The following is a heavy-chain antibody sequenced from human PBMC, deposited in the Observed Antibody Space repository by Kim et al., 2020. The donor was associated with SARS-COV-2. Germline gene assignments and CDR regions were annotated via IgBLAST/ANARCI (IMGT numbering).Heavy chain of an antibody. CDR3: AKDAMPTRYYYYMDV. D-gene: IGHD2-2*01. J-gene: IGHJ6*03. Sequence: DSVKGRFTNSRDNSKNTLYLQMNSLRAEDTAVYYCAKDAMPTRYYYYMDVWGKGTTVTVSS. V-gene: IGHV3-30*02.